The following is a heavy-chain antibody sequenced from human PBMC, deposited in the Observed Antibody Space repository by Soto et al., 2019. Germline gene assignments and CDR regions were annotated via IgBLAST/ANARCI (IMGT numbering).Heavy chain of an antibody. J-gene: IGHJ3*02. D-gene: IGHD3-22*01. CDR3: ARGYYDTSGQSNTFDI. CDR2: VYYSGST. CDR1: GASISSSY. Sequence: SETLSLTCTVSGASISSSYWSWIRQSPGKGLEWIGYVYYSGSTNNNPSLKSRVTISVDTSKNQFSLKLSSVTAADTAVYYCARGYYDTSGQSNTFDIWGQGTMVTVAS. V-gene: IGHV4-59*01.